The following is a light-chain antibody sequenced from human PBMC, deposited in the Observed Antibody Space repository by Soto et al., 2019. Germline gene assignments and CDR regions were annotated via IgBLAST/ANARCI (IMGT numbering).Light chain of an antibody. CDR3: QQYHDWPPWT. CDR1: QSVSSN. V-gene: IGKV3-15*01. Sequence: ETVMKQSPATLSVSPGERATLSCRASQSVSSNLAWYQQKPGQAPRLLIYGASTRATGIPTRFSGRGSGTEFTLTISRLQSDDFALYYCQQYHDWPPWTFGQGTKVEVK. J-gene: IGKJ1*01. CDR2: GAS.